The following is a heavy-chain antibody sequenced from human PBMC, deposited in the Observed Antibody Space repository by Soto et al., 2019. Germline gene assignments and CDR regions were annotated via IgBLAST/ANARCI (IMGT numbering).Heavy chain of an antibody. CDR2: INAGNGNT. Sequence: RASVKVSCKASGYTFTSYAMHWVRQAPGQRLEWMGWINAGNGNTKYSQKFQGRVTITRDTSASTAYMELSSLRSEDTAVYYCARSRDGYNLMDYWGQGTLVTVSS. CDR3: ARSRDGYNLMDY. V-gene: IGHV1-3*01. D-gene: IGHD1-1*01. CDR1: GYTFTSYA. J-gene: IGHJ4*02.